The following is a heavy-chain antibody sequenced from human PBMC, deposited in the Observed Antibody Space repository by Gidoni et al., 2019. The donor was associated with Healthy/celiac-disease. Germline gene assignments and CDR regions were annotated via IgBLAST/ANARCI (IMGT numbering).Heavy chain of an antibody. CDR2: IYYSGST. D-gene: IGHD3-22*01. CDR3: ARAGYYDSSGIIDAFDI. V-gene: IGHV4-61*01. CDR1: GGYVSSGSYY. Sequence: QVQLQESGPGLVKPSETLSLTCTVSGGYVSSGSYYWSWIRQPPGKGLEWIGYIYYSGSTNYNPSLKSRVTISVDTSKNQFSLKLSSVTAADTAVYYCARAGYYDSSGIIDAFDIWGQGTMVTVSS. J-gene: IGHJ3*02.